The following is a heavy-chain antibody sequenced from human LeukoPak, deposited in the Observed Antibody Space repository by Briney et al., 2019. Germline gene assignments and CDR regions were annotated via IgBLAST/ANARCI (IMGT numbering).Heavy chain of an antibody. Sequence: GGSLRLSCAVSGFTFTGYEMNWVRQAPGKGLEWISYISSTGRTIYYADSVKGRFTISRDNAKNSLYLQMNSLRPEDTAVYYCARANYDSSGYFDYWGQGTLVTVSS. CDR3: ARANYDSSGYFDY. J-gene: IGHJ4*02. CDR2: ISSTGRTI. V-gene: IGHV3-48*03. CDR1: GFTFTGYE. D-gene: IGHD3-22*01.